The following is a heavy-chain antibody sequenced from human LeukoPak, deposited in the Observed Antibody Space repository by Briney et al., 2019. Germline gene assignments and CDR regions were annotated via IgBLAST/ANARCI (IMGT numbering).Heavy chain of an antibody. J-gene: IGHJ4*02. CDR1: GFTFSDYY. Sequence: PGGSLRLSCAASGFTFSDYYMSWIRQAPGKGLEWVSYISGSSSYTNYADSVKGRFTISRDNAKNSLYLQMNSLRAEDTAVYYCARGRHYGSGSNDYWGQGTLVTVSS. CDR3: ARGRHYGSGSNDY. D-gene: IGHD3-10*01. CDR2: ISGSSSYT. V-gene: IGHV3-11*05.